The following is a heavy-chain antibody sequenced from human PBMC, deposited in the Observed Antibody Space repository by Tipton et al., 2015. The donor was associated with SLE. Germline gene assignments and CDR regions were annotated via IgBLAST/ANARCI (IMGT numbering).Heavy chain of an antibody. CDR3: ARDADQLGMIYSFDY. D-gene: IGHD7-27*01. CDR2: ISSSGSDI. CDR1: GFTFRSFE. J-gene: IGHJ4*02. Sequence: GSLRLSCVASGFTFRSFEMNWVRQAPGKGLEWISYISSSGSDIYYADSVKGRFTISRDNARNAVFLQMDSLRGEDTAVYYCARDADQLGMIYSFDYWGQGALVTVS. V-gene: IGHV3-48*03.